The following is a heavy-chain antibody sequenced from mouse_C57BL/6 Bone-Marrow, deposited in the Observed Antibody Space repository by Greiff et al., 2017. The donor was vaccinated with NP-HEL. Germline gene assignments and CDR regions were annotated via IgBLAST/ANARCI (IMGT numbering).Heavy chain of an antibody. J-gene: IGHJ2*01. Sequence: QVQLQQSGPELVKPGASVKLSCKASGYAFSSSWMNWVKQRPGKGLEWIGRIYPGDGDTNYNGKFTGKATLTADKSSSTAYMQLSSLTSEDSAVYGCAYYYGSSQYYVDGRGKGTTLTVAS. CDR3: AYYYGSSQYYVDG. V-gene: IGHV1-82*01. D-gene: IGHD1-1*01. CDR2: IYPGDGDT. CDR1: GYAFSSSW.